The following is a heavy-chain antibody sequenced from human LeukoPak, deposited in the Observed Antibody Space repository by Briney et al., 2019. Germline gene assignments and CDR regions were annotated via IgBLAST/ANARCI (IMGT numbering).Heavy chain of an antibody. J-gene: IGHJ6*02. CDR2: INPNSGGT. CDR1: GYTFTGYY. Sequence: ASVKVSCKDSGYTFTGYYMHWVRQAPGQGLEWMGWINPNSGGTNYAQKFQGRVTMTRDTSISTAYMELSRLRSDDTAVYYCARDDYSNYYYYYYGMDVWGQGTTVTVSS. D-gene: IGHD4-11*01. CDR3: ARDDYSNYYYYYYGMDV. V-gene: IGHV1-2*02.